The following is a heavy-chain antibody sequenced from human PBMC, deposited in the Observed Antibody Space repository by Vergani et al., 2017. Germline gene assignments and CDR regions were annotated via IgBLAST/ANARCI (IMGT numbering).Heavy chain of an antibody. CDR1: GASIRSSNYY. D-gene: IGHD6-19*01. V-gene: IGHV4-39*01. J-gene: IGHJ5*02. CDR3: ARHSTVEWLVKLGWIDP. CDR2: IYYSGST. Sequence: QLQLQESGPGLVKPSATLSLTCSVSGASIRSSNYYWGWLRQPPGKGLEWIAIIYYSGSTYYNPSLKSRVTISVDTSKNQFSLKLSSVTAADTAVYFCARHSTVEWLVKLGWIDPWGQGILVTGSS.